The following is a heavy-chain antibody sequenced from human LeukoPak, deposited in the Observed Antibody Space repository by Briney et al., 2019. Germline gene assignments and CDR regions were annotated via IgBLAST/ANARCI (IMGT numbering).Heavy chain of an antibody. V-gene: IGHV4-4*07. CDR2: IYTSGST. CDR1: GGSISSYY. Sequence: SETLSLTCTVSGGSISSYYWSWIRQPAGKGLEWIGRIYTSGSTNYNPSLKSRVTMSVDTSKNQFSLKLSSVTAADTAVYFWARGQGVPAAFAGVGIRAFGIWGQGTMVTVSS. J-gene: IGHJ3*02. CDR3: ARGQGVPAAFAGVGIRAFGI. D-gene: IGHD2-2*01.